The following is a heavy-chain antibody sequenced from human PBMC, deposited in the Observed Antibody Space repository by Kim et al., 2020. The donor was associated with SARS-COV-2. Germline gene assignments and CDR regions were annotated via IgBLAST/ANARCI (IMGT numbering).Heavy chain of an antibody. Sequence: YADSVKDRFNISRENSKNTLYLQMNSLRAEDTAVYFCARSRYSNCWYQDYWGRGTLVTVSS. V-gene: IGHV3-53*01. CDR3: ARSRYSNCWYQDY. D-gene: IGHD6-13*01. J-gene: IGHJ4*02.